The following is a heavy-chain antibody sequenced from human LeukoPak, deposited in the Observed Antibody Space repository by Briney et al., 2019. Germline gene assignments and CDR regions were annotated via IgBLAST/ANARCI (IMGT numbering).Heavy chain of an antibody. V-gene: IGHV4/OR15-8*01. Sequence: SETLSLTCVVSGGSISSSVWWSWVRQPPRKGLEWIGEMYHSGSTNYNPSLKSRVTISVDKSKNQFFLTLSSVTAADTAVYYCTTSAHYSQRLWGQGTLVTVSS. J-gene: IGHJ4*02. CDR1: GGSISSSVW. D-gene: IGHD3-10*01. CDR2: MYHSGST. CDR3: TTSAHYSQRL.